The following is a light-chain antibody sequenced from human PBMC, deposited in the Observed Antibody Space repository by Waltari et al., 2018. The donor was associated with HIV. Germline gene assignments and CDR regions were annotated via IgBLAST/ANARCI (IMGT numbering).Light chain of an antibody. Sequence: DIVMTQSPDSLAVSLGARATINCKSSQSVLYSSNNKNYLAWYQQKPGQPPELLIYWASTRESGVPDRFSGSGSATDFTLTISSLQAEDVAVYYCQQYYSTPLTFGGGTQVEIK. CDR3: QQYYSTPLT. J-gene: IGKJ4*01. CDR1: QSVLYSSNNKNY. V-gene: IGKV4-1*01. CDR2: WAS.